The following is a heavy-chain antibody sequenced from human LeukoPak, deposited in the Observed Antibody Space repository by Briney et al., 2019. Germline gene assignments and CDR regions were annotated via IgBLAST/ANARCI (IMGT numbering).Heavy chain of an antibody. Sequence: GGSLRLSCAASGFTFSDYYMSWIRQAPGKGLEWVSYISSSGSTIYYADSVKGRFTISRDNAKNSLYLQMNYLRAENTAVYYCARDSVVVAPNRFDYWGQGTLVTVSS. CDR2: ISSSGSTI. D-gene: IGHD2-15*01. CDR3: ARDSVVVAPNRFDY. V-gene: IGHV3-11*04. J-gene: IGHJ4*02. CDR1: GFTFSDYY.